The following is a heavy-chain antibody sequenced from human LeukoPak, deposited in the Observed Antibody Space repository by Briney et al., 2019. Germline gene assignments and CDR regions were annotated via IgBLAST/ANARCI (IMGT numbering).Heavy chain of an antibody. CDR2: ISWNSGSI. Sequence: PGRSLRLSCAASGFTFDDYAMHWVRQAPGKGLEWVSGISWNSGSIGYADSVKGRFTISRDNAKNSLYLQMNSLRAEDMALYYCAREVDSRDDYSGYYFDYWGQGTLVTVSS. J-gene: IGHJ4*02. CDR1: GFTFDDYA. D-gene: IGHD1-26*01. V-gene: IGHV3-9*03. CDR3: AREVDSRDDYSGYYFDY.